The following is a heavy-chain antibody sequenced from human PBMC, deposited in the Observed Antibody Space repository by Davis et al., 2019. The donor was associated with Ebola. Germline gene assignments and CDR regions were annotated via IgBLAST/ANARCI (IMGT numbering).Heavy chain of an antibody. V-gene: IGHV1-18*01. J-gene: IGHJ4*02. Sequence: ASVKVSCKVSGGTFSSCALNWVRQAPGQGLEWMAWISAHNGHTNYAQKFQGRLTLTTDTSTSTVYMELRSLTSDDTAKYYCARGRNGGWDFDYWGQRTLVTVSS. D-gene: IGHD6-19*01. CDR2: ISAHNGHT. CDR3: ARGRNGGWDFDY. CDR1: GGTFSSCA.